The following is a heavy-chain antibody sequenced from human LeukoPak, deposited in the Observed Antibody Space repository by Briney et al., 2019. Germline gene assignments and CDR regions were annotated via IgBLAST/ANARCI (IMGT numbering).Heavy chain of an antibody. CDR3: AVVVAAIGLVY. CDR1: GGSISGYY. D-gene: IGHD2-15*01. V-gene: IGHV4-34*01. J-gene: IGHJ4*02. Sequence: SETLSLTCTVSGGSISGYYWSWIRQPPGKGLEWIGEINHSGSTNYNPSLKSRVTISVDTSKNQFSLKLSSVTAADTAVYYCAVVVAAIGLVYWGQGTLVTVSS. CDR2: INHSGST.